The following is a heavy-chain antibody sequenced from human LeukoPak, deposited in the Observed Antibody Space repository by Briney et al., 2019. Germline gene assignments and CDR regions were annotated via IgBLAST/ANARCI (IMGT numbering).Heavy chain of an antibody. CDR1: GYSISSGYY. D-gene: IGHD3-22*01. Sequence: SETLSLTCTVSGYSISSGYYWSWIRQPPGKGLEWIGSIYHTGSTYYNPSLKSRVTISVDTSKNQFSLKLSSVTAADTAVYYCARDPRGMIVVVNDAFDIWGQGTMVTVSS. V-gene: IGHV4-38-2*02. CDR2: IYHTGST. CDR3: ARDPRGMIVVVNDAFDI. J-gene: IGHJ3*02.